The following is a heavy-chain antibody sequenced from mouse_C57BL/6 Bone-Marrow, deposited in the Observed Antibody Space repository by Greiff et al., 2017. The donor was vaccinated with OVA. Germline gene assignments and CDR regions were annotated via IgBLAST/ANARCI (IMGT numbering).Heavy chain of an antibody. J-gene: IGHJ4*01. CDR3: ARDTDGYNAMDY. Sequence: EVKVVESGGGLVKPGGSLKLSCAASGFTFSSYAMSWVRQTPEKRLEWVATISDGGSYTYYPDNVKGRFTISRDNAKNNLYLQMSHLKSEDTAMYYCARDTDGYNAMDYWGQGTSVTVSS. CDR1: GFTFSSYA. D-gene: IGHD2-3*01. CDR2: ISDGGSYT. V-gene: IGHV5-4*01.